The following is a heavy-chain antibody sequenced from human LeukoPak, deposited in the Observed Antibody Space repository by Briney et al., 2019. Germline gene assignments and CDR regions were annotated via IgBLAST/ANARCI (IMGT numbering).Heavy chain of an antibody. CDR3: ARVDSYLSSYYMDV. J-gene: IGHJ6*03. D-gene: IGHD5-18*01. CDR1: GGSISSYY. CDR2: IYYSGGT. Sequence: PSETLSLTCTVSGGSISSYYWSWIRQPPGKGLEWIGYIYYSGGTNYNPSLRSRVTISVDTSKNQFSLKLSSVTAADTAVYYCARVDSYLSSYYMDVWGKGTTVTISS. V-gene: IGHV4-59*01.